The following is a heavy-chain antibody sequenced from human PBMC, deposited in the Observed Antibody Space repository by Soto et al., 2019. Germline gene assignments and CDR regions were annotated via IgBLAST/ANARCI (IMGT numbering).Heavy chain of an antibody. D-gene: IGHD3-22*01. V-gene: IGHV4-31*01. J-gene: IGHJ4*02. CDR2: IYYSGST. CDR1: GGSISSGGYY. Sequence: QVQLQESGPGLVKPSQTLSLTCTVSGGSISSGGYYWRWIRQHPGKGLEWIGYIYYSGSTYYNPSLKRQVTISVDTSKNQFSLKLSSVTAEDPAVYYCARVTAYDSSGYSRAGRYYFDYWGQGTLVTASS. CDR3: ARVTAYDSSGYSRAGRYYFDY.